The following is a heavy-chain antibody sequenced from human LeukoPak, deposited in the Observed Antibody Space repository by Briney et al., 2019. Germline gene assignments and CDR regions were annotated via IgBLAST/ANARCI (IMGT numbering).Heavy chain of an antibody. Sequence: GGSLRHSCAASGFTFSSYAMSWVRQAPGKGLEWVSAISGSGGSTYYADSVKGRFTISRDNSKNTLYLQMNSLRAEDTAVYYCARAHQYSYGTYYFDYWGQGTLVTVSS. CDR2: ISGSGGST. V-gene: IGHV3-23*01. CDR3: ARAHQYSYGTYYFDY. D-gene: IGHD5-18*01. J-gene: IGHJ4*02. CDR1: GFTFSSYA.